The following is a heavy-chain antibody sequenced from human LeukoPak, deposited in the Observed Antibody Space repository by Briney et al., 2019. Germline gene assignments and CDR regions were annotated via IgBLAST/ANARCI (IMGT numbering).Heavy chain of an antibody. CDR3: AKEVVVVPAALGGDY. CDR1: GFTFSSYG. Sequence: PGGSLRLPCAASGFTFSSYGMHWVRQAPGKGLEWVAFIRYDGSNKYYADSVKGRFTISRDNSKNTLYLQMNSLRAEDTAVYYCAKEVVVVPAALGGDYWGQGTLVTVSS. V-gene: IGHV3-30*02. J-gene: IGHJ4*02. D-gene: IGHD2-2*01. CDR2: IRYDGSNK.